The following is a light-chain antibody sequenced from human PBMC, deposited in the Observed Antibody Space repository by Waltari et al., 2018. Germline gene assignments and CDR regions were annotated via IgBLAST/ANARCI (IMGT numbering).Light chain of an antibody. J-gene: IGLJ2*01. Sequence: QSALTQPRSVSGSPGQSVTISCTGTSDDVGGYNFLSWYQPYPGKAPKVLIYDVNERPSGVPVRFSGSKSGNTASLTISGLQPEDEADYYCCSYAGSYTLIFGGGTKLTVL. CDR1: SDDVGGYNF. CDR2: DVN. V-gene: IGLV2-11*01. CDR3: CSYAGSYTLI.